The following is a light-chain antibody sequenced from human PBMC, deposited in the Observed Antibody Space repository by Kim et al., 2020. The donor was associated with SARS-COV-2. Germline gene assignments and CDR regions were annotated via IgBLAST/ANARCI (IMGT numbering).Light chain of an antibody. Sequence: ASVGDRDTITCRASQDIRNDLGWYQQNPGRDPKPLIYGASSLQSGVPSRFSGSGSGTAFTLTISSLQPEDFATYFCLQHNTYPITFGQGTRLEIK. V-gene: IGKV1-17*01. CDR2: GAS. CDR1: QDIRND. J-gene: IGKJ5*01. CDR3: LQHNTYPIT.